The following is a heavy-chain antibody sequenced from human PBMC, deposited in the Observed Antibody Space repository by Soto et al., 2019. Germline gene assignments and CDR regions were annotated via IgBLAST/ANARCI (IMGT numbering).Heavy chain of an antibody. V-gene: IGHV1-2*02. D-gene: IGHD5-12*01. Sequence: QVQLVQSGAEVKKPGASVKVSCKASGYTFTAYYMHWVRQAPGQGLEWMGWINPNSGGTYHEQNFPGRVTMTRDTAATTAYMDLASLRADDTAVYYCARGGGRGYNELDPWGHGTLVIVSS. J-gene: IGHJ5*02. CDR2: INPNSGGT. CDR3: ARGGGRGYNELDP. CDR1: GYTFTAYY.